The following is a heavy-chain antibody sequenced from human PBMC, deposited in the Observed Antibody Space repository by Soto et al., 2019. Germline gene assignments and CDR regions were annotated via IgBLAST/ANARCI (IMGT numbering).Heavy chain of an antibody. CDR2: INPSGGRT. CDR3: ARTYCAADCPRRDFYY. Sequence: VASVKVSCKASGYILSSYNMHWVRQAPGQGLEWMGMINPSGGRTSYAQKFHDRVTMTRDTSTNTVYMELSSLRSDDTAVYYCARTYCAADCPRRDFYYWG. CDR1: GYILSSYN. V-gene: IGHV1-46*01. J-gene: IGHJ4*01. D-gene: IGHD2-21*02.